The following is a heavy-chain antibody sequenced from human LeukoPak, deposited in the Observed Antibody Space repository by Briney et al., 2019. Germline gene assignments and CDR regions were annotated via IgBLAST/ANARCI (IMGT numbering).Heavy chain of an antibody. J-gene: IGHJ4*02. Sequence: ASVKVSCKASGYTFTSYAMNWVRQAPGQGLEWMGWINTNTGNPTYAQGFTGRFVFSLDTSVSTAYLQISSLKAEDTAVYYCARDLAAGNDLGVFDYWGQGTLVTVSS. CDR3: ARDLAAGNDLGVFDY. CDR2: INTNTGNP. V-gene: IGHV7-4-1*02. D-gene: IGHD6-13*01. CDR1: GYTFTSYA.